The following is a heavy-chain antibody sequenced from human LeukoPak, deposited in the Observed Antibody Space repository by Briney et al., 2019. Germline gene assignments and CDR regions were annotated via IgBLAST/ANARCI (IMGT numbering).Heavy chain of an antibody. CDR2: INPNSGGT. Sequence: GASVKVSCKASGYTFTGYYMHWVRQAPGQGLEWMGWINPNSGGTNYAQKLQGRVTMTRDTSISTAYMELSRLRSDDTAVYYCARARGYDFPLGDYWGQGTLVTVSS. D-gene: IGHD3-3*01. CDR3: ARARGYDFPLGDY. CDR1: GYTFTGYY. J-gene: IGHJ4*02. V-gene: IGHV1-2*02.